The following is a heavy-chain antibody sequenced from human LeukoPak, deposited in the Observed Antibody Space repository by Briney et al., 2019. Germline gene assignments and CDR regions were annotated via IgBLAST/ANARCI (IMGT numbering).Heavy chain of an antibody. CDR3: ARDVPELDY. J-gene: IGHJ4*02. V-gene: IGHV3-7*01. CDR1: GFTFSSYW. Sequence: GGSRRLSCAASGFTFSSYWMSWVRQAPGKGLEWVANINQDGSEKYYVYSMWSRFTISRDNAKTSLYLQMNSLIAEDTAVYYCARDVPELDYWGQGTLVTVSP. D-gene: IGHD3-10*01. CDR2: INQDGSEK.